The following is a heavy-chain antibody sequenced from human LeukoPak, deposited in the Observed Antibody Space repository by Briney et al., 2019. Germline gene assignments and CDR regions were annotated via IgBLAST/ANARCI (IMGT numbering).Heavy chain of an antibody. CDR3: ASMKILNYYDSSGYPGAYFDY. CDR2: IYYSGST. D-gene: IGHD3-22*01. V-gene: IGHV4-59*01. Sequence: SETLSLSCSVAGDSISRYYWSWIRQPPGKGLEWIGYIYYSGSTNYNPSLKSRVTISVDTSKNQFSLKLSSVTAADTAMYYCASMKILNYYDSSGYPGAYFDYWGQGTLVTVSS. CDR1: GDSISRYY. J-gene: IGHJ4*02.